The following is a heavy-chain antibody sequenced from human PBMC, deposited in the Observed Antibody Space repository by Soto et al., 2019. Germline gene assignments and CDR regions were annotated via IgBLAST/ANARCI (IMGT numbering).Heavy chain of an antibody. D-gene: IGHD2-21*01. CDR2: INPETGGT. CDR3: ARERFQVISDGMDV. J-gene: IGHJ6*02. V-gene: IGHV1-2*02. Sequence: GASVKVSCKVSGYTFTGYYVHWVREAPGQGLEWMGWINPETGGTSYAQKFQGRVTLSRDTSINTAYLELSSLRFDDAAVYFCARERFQVISDGMDVWGQGTTVTVSS. CDR1: GYTFTGYY.